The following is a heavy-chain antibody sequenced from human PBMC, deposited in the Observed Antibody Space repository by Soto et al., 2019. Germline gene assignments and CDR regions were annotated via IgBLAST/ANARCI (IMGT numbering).Heavy chain of an antibody. J-gene: IGHJ6*02. CDR3: ARDRMSGSPWGYYYYGMDV. D-gene: IGHD1-26*01. V-gene: IGHV1-18*01. Sequence: QVQLVQSGAEVKKPGASVKVSCKASGYTFTSYGISWVRQAPGQGLEWMGWISAYNGNTNYAQKLQGRVTMTTDTSTSTAYMELRSLRSDDTAVNYCARDRMSGSPWGYYYYGMDVWGQGTTVTVSS. CDR2: ISAYNGNT. CDR1: GYTFTSYG.